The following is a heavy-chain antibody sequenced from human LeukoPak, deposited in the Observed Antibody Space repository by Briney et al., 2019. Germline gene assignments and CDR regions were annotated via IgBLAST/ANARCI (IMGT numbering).Heavy chain of an antibody. CDR1: GGSIRSSYYY. CDR3: ARGYKFDP. D-gene: IGHD5-18*01. V-gene: IGHV4-39*01. J-gene: IGHJ5*02. CDR2: IYDSGST. Sequence: NPSETLSLTCTVSGGSIRSSYYYWGWIRQPPGKGLEWTGSIYDSGSTYYNPSLKSRVTISVDTSKNQFSLKLNSVTAADTAVYYCARGYKFDPWGQGTLVTVSS.